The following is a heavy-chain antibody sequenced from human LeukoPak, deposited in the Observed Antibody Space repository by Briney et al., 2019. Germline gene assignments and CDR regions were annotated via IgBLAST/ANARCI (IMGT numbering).Heavy chain of an antibody. V-gene: IGHV4-61*01. CDR3: AGSITHITMIVVVGLGFDY. D-gene: IGHD3-22*01. Sequence: SETLSLTCTVSGGSVSSGSYYWSWIRQPPEKGLEWIGYIYYSGSTNYNPSLKSRVTISVDTSKNQFSLKLSSVTAADTAVYYCAGSITHITMIVVVGLGFDYWGQGTLVTVSS. J-gene: IGHJ4*02. CDR1: GGSVSSGSYY. CDR2: IYYSGST.